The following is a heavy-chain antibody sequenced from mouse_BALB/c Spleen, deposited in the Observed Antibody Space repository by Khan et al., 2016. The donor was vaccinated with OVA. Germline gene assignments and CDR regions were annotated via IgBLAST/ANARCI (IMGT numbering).Heavy chain of an antibody. V-gene: IGHV5-9-3*01. CDR2: ICSGGSSA. Sequence: EVELVESGGGLVKPGGSLKLSCAASGFSFSSYVMSWVRQTPEKRLEWVATICSGGSSAYYPDSVTGRFTISRDTAKNTLYLQKSRLRSENTAMYYGERPEVQRDYAMDNGGQGTSVTVSS. CDR3: ERPEVQRDYAMDN. J-gene: IGHJ4*01. CDR1: GFSFSSYV. D-gene: IGHD2-14*01.